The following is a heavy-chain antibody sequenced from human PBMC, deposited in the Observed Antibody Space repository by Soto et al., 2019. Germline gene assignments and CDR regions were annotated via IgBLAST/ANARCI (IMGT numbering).Heavy chain of an antibody. J-gene: IGHJ3*02. CDR3: ARDQERDTAIGFRDSGAFDI. CDR2: INHSGST. V-gene: IGHV4-34*01. Sequence: SETLSLTCAVYGGSFSGYYWSWIRQPPGKGLEWIGEINHSGSTNYNPSLKSRVTISVDTSKNQFSLKLSSVTAEDTAVYYCARDQERDTAIGFRDSGAFDIWGQGTMVTVSS. CDR1: GGSFSGYY. D-gene: IGHD5-18*01.